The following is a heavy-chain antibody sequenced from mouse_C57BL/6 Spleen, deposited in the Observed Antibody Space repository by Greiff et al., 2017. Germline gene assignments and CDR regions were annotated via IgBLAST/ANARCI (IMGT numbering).Heavy chain of an antibody. CDR3: VLSDGYYLDY. Sequence: QVQLKQPGAELVRPGSSVKLSCKASGYTFTSYWMDWVKQRPGQGLEWIGNIYPSDSETHYNQKFKDKATLTVDKSSSTAYMQLSSLTSEDSAVYYCVLSDGYYLDYWGQGTTLTVSS. J-gene: IGHJ2*01. CDR2: IYPSDSET. V-gene: IGHV1-61*01. D-gene: IGHD2-3*01. CDR1: GYTFTSYW.